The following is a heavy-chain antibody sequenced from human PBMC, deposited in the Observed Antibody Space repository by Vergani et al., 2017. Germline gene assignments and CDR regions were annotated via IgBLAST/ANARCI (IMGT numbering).Heavy chain of an antibody. J-gene: IGHJ4*02. CDR2: IDYSGST. D-gene: IGHD3-22*01. Sequence: QLQLQESGPGLVKPSETLSLTCTVSGGSISSSSYYWGWIRQPPGKGLEWIGSIDYSGSTYYNPSLKSRVTISVDTSKNQFSLKLSSVTAADTAVYYCARDDSGYYPDYWGQGTLVTVSS. V-gene: IGHV4-39*07. CDR3: ARDDSGYYPDY. CDR1: GGSISSSSYY.